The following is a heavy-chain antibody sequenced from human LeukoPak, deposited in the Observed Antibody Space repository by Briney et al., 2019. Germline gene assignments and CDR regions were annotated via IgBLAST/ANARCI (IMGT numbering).Heavy chain of an antibody. D-gene: IGHD2-2*01. CDR3: ARKDIVVVPAALGVIDY. CDR2: ISPSGDIK. J-gene: IGHJ4*02. CDR1: GFTFSSYG. V-gene: IGHV3-23*01. Sequence: GGSLRLSCAASGFTFSSYGMSWVRQAPGKGLEWVSGISPSGDIKYYVDSVKGRFTVSRDNSKNTLYLQINSLRDEDTAVYYCARKDIVVVPAALGVIDYWGQGTLVTVSS.